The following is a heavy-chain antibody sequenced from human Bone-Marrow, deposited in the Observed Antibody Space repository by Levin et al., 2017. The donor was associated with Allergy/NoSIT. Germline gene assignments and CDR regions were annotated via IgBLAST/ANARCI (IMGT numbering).Heavy chain of an antibody. Sequence: GGSLRLSCIVSGFTFSDYSVYWVRQAPGKGLEWISSISSDSSDLYYADSVKGRFTISRDNAKNSLTLQMNSLRAEDTAVYYCARGIIGDVRVAHKEAFDIWGQGTMVSVSS. CDR2: ISSDSSDL. J-gene: IGHJ3*02. CDR1: GFTFSDYS. CDR3: ARGIIGDVRVAHKEAFDI. D-gene: IGHD2-8*02. V-gene: IGHV3-21*01.